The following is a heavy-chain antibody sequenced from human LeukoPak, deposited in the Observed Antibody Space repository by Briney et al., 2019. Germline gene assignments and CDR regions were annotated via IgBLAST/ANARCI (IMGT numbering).Heavy chain of an antibody. Sequence: SVKVSCKASGGTFSSYAISWVRQAPGQGLEWMGGIIPIFGTANYAQKFQGRVTITADKSTSTAYMELSSLRSEDTAVYYCARVSIFGVVYYYYMDVWGKGTTVTVSS. CDR1: GGTFSSYA. D-gene: IGHD3-3*02. CDR2: IIPIFGTA. V-gene: IGHV1-69*06. CDR3: ARVSIFGVVYYYYMDV. J-gene: IGHJ6*03.